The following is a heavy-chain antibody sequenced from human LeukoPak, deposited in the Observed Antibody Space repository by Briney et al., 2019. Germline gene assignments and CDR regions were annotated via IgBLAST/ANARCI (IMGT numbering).Heavy chain of an antibody. CDR1: GFTVSSNY. CDR3: TTESRDRTGWYGAFDI. Sequence: PGGSLRLSCAASGFTVSSNYMNWVRQAPGKGLEWVGRIKSKTDGGTADYPAPVKGRFTISRDDSTNTLFLQMNSLTTEDTAVYFCTTESRDRTGWYGAFDIWGQGTMVTVSS. CDR2: IKSKTDGGTA. V-gene: IGHV3-15*01. D-gene: IGHD6-19*01. J-gene: IGHJ3*02.